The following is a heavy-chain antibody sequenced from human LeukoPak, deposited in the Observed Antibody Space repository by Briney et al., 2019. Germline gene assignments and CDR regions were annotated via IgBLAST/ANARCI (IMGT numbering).Heavy chain of an antibody. V-gene: IGHV3-23*01. CDR2: ISGSGGST. Sequence: GGSLRLSCAASGFTFSSYAMSWVRQAPGKGLGWVSAISGSGGSTYYADSVKGRFTISRDNSKNTLYLQMNSLRAEDTAVYYCANPWRVTMIVEDYWGQGTLVTVSS. D-gene: IGHD3-22*01. J-gene: IGHJ4*02. CDR3: ANPWRVTMIVEDY. CDR1: GFTFSSYA.